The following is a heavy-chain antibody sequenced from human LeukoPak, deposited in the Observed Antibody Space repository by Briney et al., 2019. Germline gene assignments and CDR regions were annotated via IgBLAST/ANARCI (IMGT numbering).Heavy chain of an antibody. Sequence: SVKVSCKASGGTFSSYAISWVRQAPGQGLEWMGGIIPIFGTANYAQKFQGRVTITADECTSTAYMGLSSLRSEDTAVYYCARAKWELVRGVNWFDPWGQGTLVTVSS. D-gene: IGHD1-26*01. V-gene: IGHV1-69*13. CDR3: ARAKWELVRGVNWFDP. CDR2: IIPIFGTA. J-gene: IGHJ5*02. CDR1: GGTFSSYA.